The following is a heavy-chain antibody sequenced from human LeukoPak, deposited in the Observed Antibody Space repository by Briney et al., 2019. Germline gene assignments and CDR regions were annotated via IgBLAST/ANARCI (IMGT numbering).Heavy chain of an antibody. CDR1: GFTFSRYW. V-gene: IGHV3-74*03. J-gene: IGHJ5*02. D-gene: IGHD3-10*01. Sequence: GGSLRLSCAASGFTFSRYWMHWVPQAPGMGLVWVARINSDGSGTMYADSVKGRFTISRDNATNTLDLQMNSLRAEDTAVYYCARAGGPEGWFDPWGQGTLVTVSS. CDR2: INSDGSGT. CDR3: ARAGGPEGWFDP.